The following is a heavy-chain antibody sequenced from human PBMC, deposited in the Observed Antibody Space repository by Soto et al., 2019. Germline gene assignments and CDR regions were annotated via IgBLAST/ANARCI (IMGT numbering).Heavy chain of an antibody. J-gene: IGHJ6*03. Sequence: QVQLQESGPGLVKPSQTLSLTCTVSGGSISSGGYYWSWIRQHPGKGLEWIGYIYYSGSTYYNPSLKSRVTISVDTSKNQFSLKLSSVTAADTAVYYCARERGYCTNGVCTYLTPLSHYYYYMDVWGKGTTVTVSS. D-gene: IGHD2-8*01. CDR3: ARERGYCTNGVCTYLTPLSHYYYYMDV. CDR1: GGSISSGGYY. CDR2: IYYSGST. V-gene: IGHV4-31*03.